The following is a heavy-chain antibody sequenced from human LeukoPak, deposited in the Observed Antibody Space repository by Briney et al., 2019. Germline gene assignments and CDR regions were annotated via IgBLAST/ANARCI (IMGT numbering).Heavy chain of an antibody. CDR1: GLSFSSQA. J-gene: IGHJ1*01. D-gene: IGHD1-26*01. CDR3: AKGEKSDSGSYFFYFQH. V-gene: IGHV3-23*01. Sequence: PGGSLRLSCAASGLSFSSQAMTWVRQAPGKGLEWVSAMSGSGDHIYYADSVKGRFTISRDNSRDTLYLQMNSLRAEDTAVYYCAKGEKSDSGSYFFYFQHWGQGTLVTVSS. CDR2: MSGSGDHI.